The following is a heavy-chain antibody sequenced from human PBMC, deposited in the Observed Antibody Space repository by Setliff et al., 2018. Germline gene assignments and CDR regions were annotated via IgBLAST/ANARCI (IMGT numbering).Heavy chain of an antibody. CDR2: IYHDGNT. CDR3: ARADYSFWSGLLSWFDP. V-gene: IGHV4-4*02. D-gene: IGHD3-3*01. Sequence: SETLSLTCAVTGASINSLSWWSWVRQSPGKGLEWIGEIYHDGNTKFNPSVHYNPSLKSRVTISIDTSKNQFSLKLSSVTAADTAIYYCARADYSFWSGLLSWFDPWGQGTLVTVSS. J-gene: IGHJ5*02. CDR1: GASINSLSW.